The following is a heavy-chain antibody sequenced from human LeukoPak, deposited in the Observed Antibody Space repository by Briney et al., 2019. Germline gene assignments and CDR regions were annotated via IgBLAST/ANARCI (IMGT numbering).Heavy chain of an antibody. CDR3: ARQPCSSTSCYLDY. Sequence: SVKVSCKASGYTFTSYGISWVRQAPGQGLEWMGGIIPIFGTANYAQKFQGRVTITADESTSTAYMELSSLRSEDTAVYYCARQPCSSTSCYLDYWGQGTLVTVSS. V-gene: IGHV1-69*13. J-gene: IGHJ4*02. D-gene: IGHD2-2*01. CDR1: GYTFTSYG. CDR2: IIPIFGTA.